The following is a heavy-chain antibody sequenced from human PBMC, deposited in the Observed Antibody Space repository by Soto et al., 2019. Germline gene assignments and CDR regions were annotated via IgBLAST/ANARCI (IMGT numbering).Heavy chain of an antibody. CDR3: ARDAALPGEADRFDY. Sequence: PWETLSLTCAVTGASIGSNVWWSWVRQPPGKGMEWIGEVYHTGLTDYKPSLRGRATMSADMSKNQFSLRVTSVTDADTAIYSCARDAALPGEADRFDYWGQGAMVTVSS. D-gene: IGHD2-15*01. CDR2: VYHTGLT. CDR1: GASIGSNVW. V-gene: IGHV4-4*02. J-gene: IGHJ4*02.